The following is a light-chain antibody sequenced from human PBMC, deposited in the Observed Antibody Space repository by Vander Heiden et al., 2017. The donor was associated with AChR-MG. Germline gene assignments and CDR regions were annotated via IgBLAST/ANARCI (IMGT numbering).Light chain of an antibody. V-gene: IGLV2-14*03. Sequence: QSALTQPASVSGSPGQSITISCPGPTNDVGDYSFVSWYQQHPGKAPKLIIYDVSSRPSGVSTRFSGTKSGNTASLTISGLQADDEADYHCSSYTGSTTLAFGGGTRLTVL. CDR1: TNDVGDYSF. CDR2: DVS. J-gene: IGLJ2*01. CDR3: SSYTGSTTLA.